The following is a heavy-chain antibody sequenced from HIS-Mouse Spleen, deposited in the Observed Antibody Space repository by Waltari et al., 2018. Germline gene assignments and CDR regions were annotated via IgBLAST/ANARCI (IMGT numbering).Heavy chain of an antibody. Sequence: QLQLQESGPGLVKPSETLSLTCTVSGGSISSSSYYWGWIRPPPGKGLEWIGRIYYSGSTYSNPSLKSRVTVSVDTSKNQFSLKLSSVTAADTAVYYCAREIPYSSSWYDWYFDLWGRGTLVTVSS. D-gene: IGHD6-13*01. V-gene: IGHV4-39*07. J-gene: IGHJ2*01. CDR2: IYYSGST. CDR1: GGSISSSSYY. CDR3: AREIPYSSSWYDWYFDL.